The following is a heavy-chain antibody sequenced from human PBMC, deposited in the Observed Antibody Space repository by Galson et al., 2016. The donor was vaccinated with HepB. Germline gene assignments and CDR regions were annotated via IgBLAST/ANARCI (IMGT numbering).Heavy chain of an antibody. CDR1: GFTFSSYG. V-gene: IGHV3-30*18. CDR3: AKDSNGMVRGVIDY. CDR2: ISYDGSNK. J-gene: IGHJ4*02. D-gene: IGHD3-10*01. Sequence: SLRLSCAASGFTFSSYGTHWVRQAPGKGLEWVAVISYDGSNKNYADSVKGRFTISRDNSKNTLYLQMNSLRAEDTAVYYCAKDSNGMVRGVIDYWGQGTLVTVSS.